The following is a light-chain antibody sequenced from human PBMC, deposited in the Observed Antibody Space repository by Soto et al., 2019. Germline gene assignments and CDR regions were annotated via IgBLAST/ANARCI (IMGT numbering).Light chain of an antibody. J-gene: IGKJ5*01. CDR2: GAS. V-gene: IGKV3-15*01. CDR3: QQYYNWPRT. Sequence: EIVITQSPSTLSVYPGERATLSCWASHSINVNLAWYQQKPGQAPRLLVYGASTRATGIPARFSGSGSGTEFTLTISGLQSEDFAVYYCQQYYNWPRTFGQGTRLEI. CDR1: HSINVN.